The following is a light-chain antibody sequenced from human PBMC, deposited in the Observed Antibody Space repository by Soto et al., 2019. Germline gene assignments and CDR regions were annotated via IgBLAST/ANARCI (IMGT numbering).Light chain of an antibody. V-gene: IGLV2-14*01. Sequence: QSALTQPASVSGSPGQSITISCTGTSSDVGGYNYVSWYQQHPGKAPKLMVYDVTNRPSGVSTRFSGSKSGSTASLTISGLQAEDEADYYCSSYTSGNTRYVFGSGTQLTVL. CDR3: SSYTSGNTRYV. CDR1: SSDVGGYNY. J-gene: IGLJ1*01. CDR2: DVT.